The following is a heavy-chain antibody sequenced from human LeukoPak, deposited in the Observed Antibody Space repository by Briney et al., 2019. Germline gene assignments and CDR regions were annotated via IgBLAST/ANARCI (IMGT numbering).Heavy chain of an antibody. J-gene: IGHJ4*02. D-gene: IGHD5-18*01. CDR3: ARGYDSSSALVMITF. V-gene: IGHV4-39*01. CDR2: IYYSGTT. CDR1: GGSISSSSHY. Sequence: TSETLSLTCTVSGGSISSSSHYWGWIRQPPGKGLEWIGSIYYSGTTYYNPSLRSRVTISVDTSKNQFSLKLTSVTAADTAVYYCARGYDSSSALVMITFWGQGTLVTVSS.